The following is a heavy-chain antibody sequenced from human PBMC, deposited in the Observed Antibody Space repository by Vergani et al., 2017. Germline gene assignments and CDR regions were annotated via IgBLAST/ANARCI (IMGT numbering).Heavy chain of an antibody. CDR3: ARRYYDSSGYYDLADY. CDR1: GGSISSSSYY. J-gene: IGHJ4*02. Sequence: QLQLQESGPGLVKPSETLSLTCTVSGGSISSSSYYWGWIRQPPGKGLEWIGRIYYSGSTYYNPSLKSRVTISLDTSKNQFSLKLSSVTAADTAVYYCARRYYDSSGYYDLADYWGQGTLVTVSS. D-gene: IGHD3-22*01. V-gene: IGHV4-39*01. CDR2: IYYSGST.